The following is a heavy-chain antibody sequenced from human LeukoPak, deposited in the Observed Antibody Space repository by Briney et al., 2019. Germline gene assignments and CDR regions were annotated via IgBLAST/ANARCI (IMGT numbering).Heavy chain of an antibody. CDR2: INHNGNVN. D-gene: IGHD6-13*01. CDR3: ARVGSPIAAAGTVY. J-gene: IGHJ4*02. Sequence: GGSLRLSCAASGFTFSSYWMNWARQAPGKGLEWVASINHNGNVNYYVDSVKGRFTISRDNAKSSLYLQMNSLGAEDTAVYYCARVGSPIAAAGTVYWGQGTLVTVSS. CDR1: GFTFSSYW. V-gene: IGHV3-7*01.